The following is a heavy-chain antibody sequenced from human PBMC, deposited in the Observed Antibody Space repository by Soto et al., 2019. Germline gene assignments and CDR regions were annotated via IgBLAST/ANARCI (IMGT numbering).Heavy chain of an antibody. Sequence: LGASLKISCKVSGYSFSSYWIAWVRQMPGKGLEWMGIIYPGDSDTRYSPSFQGQVTISVDKSITTAYLQWSSLKASDTAMYYCARSGGGGSHLWLDPWGKGTQVTVSS. CDR3: ARSGGGGSHLWLDP. CDR1: GYSFSSYW. CDR2: IYPGDSDT. D-gene: IGHD2-15*01. J-gene: IGHJ5*02. V-gene: IGHV5-51*01.